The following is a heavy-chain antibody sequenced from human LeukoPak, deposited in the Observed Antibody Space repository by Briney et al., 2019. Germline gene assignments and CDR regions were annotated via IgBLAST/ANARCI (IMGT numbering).Heavy chain of an antibody. CDR3: ARDSRLQYDFWSGYSGGSVIFDY. CDR2: ISAYNGNT. D-gene: IGHD3-3*01. V-gene: IGHV1-18*01. CDR1: GYTFTSYG. J-gene: IGHJ4*02. Sequence: ASVKVSCKASGYTFTSYGISWVRQAPGQGLEWMGWISAYNGNTNYAQKLQGRVTMSTDTSTSTSYMELRSLRSDDTVVYYCARDSRLQYDFWSGYSGGSVIFDYWGQGTLVTVSS.